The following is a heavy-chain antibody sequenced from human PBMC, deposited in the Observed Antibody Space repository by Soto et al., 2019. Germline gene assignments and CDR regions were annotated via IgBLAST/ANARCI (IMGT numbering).Heavy chain of an antibody. J-gene: IGHJ4*02. CDR2: INAGNGNT. Sequence: QVQLVQSGAEVKKPGASVKVSCKASGYTFTSYAMHWERQAPGQRLEWMGWINAGNGNTKYSQKFQGRVTITRDTSASTAYMELSSLRSEDTAVYYCARDHYYDSSGYYYWGQGTLVTVSS. V-gene: IGHV1-3*01. CDR1: GYTFTSYA. D-gene: IGHD3-22*01. CDR3: ARDHYYDSSGYYY.